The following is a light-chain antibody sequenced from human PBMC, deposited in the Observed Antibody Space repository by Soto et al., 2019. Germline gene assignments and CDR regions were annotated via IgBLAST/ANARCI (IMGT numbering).Light chain of an antibody. Sequence: QSALTQPASVSGSPGQSITISCTGTSSDVGGYKYVSWYQPHPGKASKLMIYEVSNRQSGVSNRFSGSKSGNTASRTISGLQAEDEADYYCRSYTGSSTLVFGTGTKVTVL. CDR3: RSYTGSSTLV. J-gene: IGLJ1*01. V-gene: IGLV2-14*01. CDR1: SSDVGGYKY. CDR2: EVS.